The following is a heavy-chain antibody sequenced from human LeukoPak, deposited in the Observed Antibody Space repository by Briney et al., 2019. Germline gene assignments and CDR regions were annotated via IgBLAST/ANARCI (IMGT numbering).Heavy chain of an antibody. CDR1: GFSLSPSGES. V-gene: IGHV2-5*01. J-gene: IGHJ1*01. CDR2: IYLNEDK. Sequence: SGPTLSKPTKTLTLTCTFSGFSLSPSGESVGWIGQPPGKALEWLALIYLNEDKRYSPSLRTRPTIPEDTCKNQVVLTMTNMDPVDTPTYYCAHRLTYYYDSSGFLSWGQGNLVTVSS. CDR3: AHRLTYYYDSSGFLS. D-gene: IGHD3-22*01.